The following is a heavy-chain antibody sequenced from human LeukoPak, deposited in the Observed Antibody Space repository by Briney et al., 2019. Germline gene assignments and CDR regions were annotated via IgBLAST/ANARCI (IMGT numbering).Heavy chain of an antibody. J-gene: IGHJ4*02. CDR3: SKPSILTAYYYFDQ. D-gene: IGHD3-9*01. Sequence: PSGTLSLACAVSGGSISSTLYYWGWIRQPPGKGLEWIGTIYYSGTTYYNPSLKSRVTISLDTSKNHFSLQLTSVTAADTAVYYCSKPSILTAYYYFDQWGQGTLVTVSS. V-gene: IGHV4-39*02. CDR2: IYYSGTT. CDR1: GGSISSTLYY.